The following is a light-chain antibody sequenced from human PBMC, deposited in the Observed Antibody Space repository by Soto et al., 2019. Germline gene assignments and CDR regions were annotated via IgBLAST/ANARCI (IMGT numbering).Light chain of an antibody. Sequence: EIVMPQSPATLSVPPGERATLSCRASQSVSSYLAWYQTKPGQAQRLIIYDASNRANGIPARFSGSGSGTDFTLTISSLETEDFAVYYCQQRSNWPPWTFGQGTKVDIK. CDR2: DAS. J-gene: IGKJ1*01. CDR3: QQRSNWPPWT. V-gene: IGKV3-11*01. CDR1: QSVSSY.